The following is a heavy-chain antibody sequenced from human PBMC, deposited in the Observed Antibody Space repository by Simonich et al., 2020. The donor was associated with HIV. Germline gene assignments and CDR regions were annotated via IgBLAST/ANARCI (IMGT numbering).Heavy chain of an antibody. CDR3: YGDYGEYYFDH. CDR2: IYLWGST. J-gene: IGHJ4*02. V-gene: IGHV4-38-2*01. Sequence: QVQLQESGPGLVKPSETLSLTCAVSGYSISSGYYWGWIRQPPGKGLGWIGGIYLWGSTSYNPSLKSRVTISVDTSKNQFSLKMSSLTAADTAVYYCYGDYGEYYFDHWSQGTLVTVSS. D-gene: IGHD4-17*01. CDR1: GYSISSGYY.